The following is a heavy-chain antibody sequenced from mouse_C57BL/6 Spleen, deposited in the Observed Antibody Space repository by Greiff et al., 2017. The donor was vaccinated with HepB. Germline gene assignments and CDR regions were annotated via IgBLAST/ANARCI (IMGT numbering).Heavy chain of an antibody. J-gene: IGHJ2*01. Sequence: QVQLKESGPELVKPGASVKISCKASGYAFSSSWMNWVKQRPGKGLEWIGRIYPGDGDTNYNGKFKGKATLTADKSSSTAYMQLSSLTSEDSAVYFCARENGYYSYYFDYWGQGTTLTVSS. D-gene: IGHD2-3*01. CDR2: IYPGDGDT. CDR3: ARENGYYSYYFDY. V-gene: IGHV1-82*01. CDR1: GYAFSSSW.